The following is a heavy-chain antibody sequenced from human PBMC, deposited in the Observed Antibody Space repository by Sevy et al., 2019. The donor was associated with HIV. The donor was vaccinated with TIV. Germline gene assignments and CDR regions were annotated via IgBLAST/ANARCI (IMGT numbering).Heavy chain of an antibody. CDR3: VGIVTAGRDYWGQGTLVTVSSGMEV. CDR2: ISGSGGST. J-gene: IGHJ6*02. V-gene: IGHV3-23*01. D-gene: IGHD6-13*01. CDR1: GFIFRSYV. Sequence: GGSLRLSCAASGFIFRSYVMSWVRQAPGKRLEWVSSISGSGGSTYYADSVKGRFTISRDNSNNALFLEMNSLRADDTAVYYCVGIVTAGRDYWGQGTLVTVSSGMEVWGQGTTVTVSS.